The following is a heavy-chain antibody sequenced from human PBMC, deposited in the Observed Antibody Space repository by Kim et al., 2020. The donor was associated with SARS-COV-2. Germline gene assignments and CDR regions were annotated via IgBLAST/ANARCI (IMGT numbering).Heavy chain of an antibody. J-gene: IGHJ5*02. CDR2: IYYSGST. Sequence: SETLSLTCTVSGGSISSSSYYWGWIRQPPGKGLEWIGSIYYSGSTYYNPSLKSRVTISVDTSKNQFSLKLSSVTAADTAVYYCARDWATMVRGVIIQNWFDPWGQGTLVTVSS. CDR1: GGSISSSSYY. CDR3: ARDWATMVRGVIIQNWFDP. V-gene: IGHV4-39*07. D-gene: IGHD3-10*01.